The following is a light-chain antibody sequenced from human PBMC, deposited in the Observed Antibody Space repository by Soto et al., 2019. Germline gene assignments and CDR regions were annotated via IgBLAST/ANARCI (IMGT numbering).Light chain of an antibody. CDR3: QRRSNWPPG. CDR2: DAS. V-gene: IGKV3-11*01. Sequence: EIVLTQSPATLSLSPGERATLSCRASQSVSSYLAWYQQKPGQAPRLLIYDASNRATGIPARFSGSGSGTDFTLPISSLEPEDFAVYYCQRRSNWPPGFGGGTKVEIK. CDR1: QSVSSY. J-gene: IGKJ4*01.